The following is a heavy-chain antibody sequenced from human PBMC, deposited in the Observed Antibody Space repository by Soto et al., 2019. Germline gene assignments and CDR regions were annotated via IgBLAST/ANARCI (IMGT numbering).Heavy chain of an antibody. V-gene: IGHV3-23*01. CDR1: GFTFSSYS. J-gene: IGHJ4*02. CDR3: AKGRESSGSYRPFDY. CDR2: ISAGAVAT. Sequence: LILSCAASGFTFSSYSMSWVRQAPLKGLEWVSAISAGAVATNYAGSVKGRFTISRDNSKNTLYLQMNSLRAEDTAVYYCAKGRESSGSYRPFDYWGQGALVTVSS. D-gene: IGHD3-22*01.